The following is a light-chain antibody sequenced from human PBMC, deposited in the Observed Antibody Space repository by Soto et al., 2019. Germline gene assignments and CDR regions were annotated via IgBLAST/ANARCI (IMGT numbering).Light chain of an antibody. CDR3: QRYCSSPWT. CDR1: QSVSSSF. J-gene: IGKJ1*01. V-gene: IGKV3-20*01. CDR2: GAS. Sequence: EIVLTQSPGTLSLSPGERATLSCRASQSVSSSFLAWYQQKPGQSPRLLIYGASSKATGIPVRFSGSGSGTDFTLNISRLEAEDFAVYYCQRYCSSPWTFGQGTKVESK.